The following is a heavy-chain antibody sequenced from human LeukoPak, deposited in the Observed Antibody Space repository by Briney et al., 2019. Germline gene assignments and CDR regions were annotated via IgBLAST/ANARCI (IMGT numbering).Heavy chain of an antibody. CDR2: MNPNSGNT. D-gene: IGHD5-12*01. Sequence: ASVKVSCKASGYTFTSHDINWVRQATGQGLEWMGWMNPNSGNTGYAQKFQGRVTITRNTSISTAYMELSSLRSEDTAVYYCAGGRLRLELGYYYYYMDAWGKGTTVTVSS. CDR3: AGGRLRLELGYYYYYMDA. J-gene: IGHJ6*03. V-gene: IGHV1-8*03. CDR1: GYTFTSHD.